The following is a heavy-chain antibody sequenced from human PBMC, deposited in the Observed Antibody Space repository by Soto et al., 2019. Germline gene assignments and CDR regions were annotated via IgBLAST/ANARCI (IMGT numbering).Heavy chain of an antibody. CDR3: ARDDYYGAGSHLSFDY. CDR2: ISAFNGNT. V-gene: IGHV1-18*01. CDR1: GYTFTRYG. D-gene: IGHD3-10*01. Sequence: QVQLVQSGDEVKKPGXSXKVSCKASGYTFTRYGISWVRQAPGQGFEWMGWISAFNGNTNYAQKLQGRVTNTTDKSTSTAYMELRSLRSDDTAVYYCARDDYYGAGSHLSFDYWGQGTLVTVSS. J-gene: IGHJ4*02.